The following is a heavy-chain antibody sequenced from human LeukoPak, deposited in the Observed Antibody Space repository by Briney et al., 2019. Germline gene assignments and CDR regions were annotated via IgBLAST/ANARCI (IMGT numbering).Heavy chain of an antibody. CDR1: GGSISSSSYY. CDR3: ARARPFGAFHI. Sequence: PSETLSLTCTVSGGSISSSSYYWGWIRQPPGKGLEWIGSIYYSGSTYYNPSLKSRVTISVDTSKNQFSLKLSSVTAADTAVYYCARARPFGAFHIWGQGTMVTVAS. CDR2: IYYSGST. V-gene: IGHV4-39*01. D-gene: IGHD1-1*01. J-gene: IGHJ3*02.